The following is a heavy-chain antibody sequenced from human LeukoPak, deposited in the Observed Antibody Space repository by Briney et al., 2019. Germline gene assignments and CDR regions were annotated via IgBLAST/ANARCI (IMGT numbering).Heavy chain of an antibody. J-gene: IGHJ5*02. CDR1: GGSVSSGSHY. V-gene: IGHV4-61*01. D-gene: IGHD6-19*01. CDR2: IYYSGST. Sequence: SEALSLTCTVSGGSVSSGSHYWSWIRQPPGKGLEWIGYIYYSGSTNYNPSLKSRVTISVDTSKNQFSLKLSSVTAADTAVYYCARLVSSGWYADWFDPWGQGTLVTVSS. CDR3: ARLVSSGWYADWFDP.